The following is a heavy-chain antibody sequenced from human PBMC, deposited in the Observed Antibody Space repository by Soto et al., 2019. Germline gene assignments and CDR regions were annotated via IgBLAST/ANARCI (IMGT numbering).Heavy chain of an antibody. CDR1: GYRFSSYW. D-gene: IGHD3-16*01. CDR2: IYPGDSDT. CDR3: ARQGSNGAYYYYGMDV. V-gene: IGHV5-51*01. J-gene: IGHJ6*02. Sequence: GESLKISCKGSGYRFSSYWIAWVRQMPGTGLEWMGIIYPGDSDTRYSPSFEGQVTISADKSNSTAYLQWSSLKASDTAMYYCARQGSNGAYYYYGMDVWGQGTTVTVS.